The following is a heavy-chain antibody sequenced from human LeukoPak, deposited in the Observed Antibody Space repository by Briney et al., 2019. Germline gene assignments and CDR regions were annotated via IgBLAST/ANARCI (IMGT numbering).Heavy chain of an antibody. CDR1: GFPFDSYW. Sequence: GGSLSLSCAASGFPFDSYWMSGVRQAPGKGLEGVANIKQDGNEKYYVDSVKGRFTISRDNAKNSLYLQMNSLRAEDTAVYYCARDPLTQNDYWGLGTLVTVSS. D-gene: IGHD1-14*01. V-gene: IGHV3-7*01. CDR3: ARDPLTQNDY. CDR2: IKQDGNEK. J-gene: IGHJ4*02.